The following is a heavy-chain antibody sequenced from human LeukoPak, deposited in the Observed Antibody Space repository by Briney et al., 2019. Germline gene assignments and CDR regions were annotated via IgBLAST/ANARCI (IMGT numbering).Heavy chain of an antibody. D-gene: IGHD6-13*01. CDR1: GFTFSSYG. V-gene: IGHV3-21*01. CDR2: ISSSSSYI. J-gene: IGHJ4*02. Sequence: GGTLRLSCAASGFTFSSYGMSWVRQAPGKGLEWVSSISSSSSYIYYADSVKGRFTISRDNAKNSLYLQMNSLRAEDTAVYYCARESWYVDYWGQGTLVTVSS. CDR3: ARESWYVDY.